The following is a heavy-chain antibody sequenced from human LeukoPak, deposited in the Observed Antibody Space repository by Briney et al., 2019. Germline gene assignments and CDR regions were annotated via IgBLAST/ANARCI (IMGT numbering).Heavy chain of an antibody. V-gene: IGHV1-24*01. CDR2: FDPEDGET. CDR1: GYTLTELS. J-gene: IGHJ3*02. D-gene: IGHD3-3*01. CDR3: ARERITIFGVVIDDAFDI. Sequence: ASVKVSCKVSGYTLTELSMHWVRQAPGKRLEWMGGFDPEDGETIYAQKFQGRVTMTTDTSTSTAYMELRSLRSDDTAVYYCARERITIFGVVIDDAFDIWGQGTMVTVSS.